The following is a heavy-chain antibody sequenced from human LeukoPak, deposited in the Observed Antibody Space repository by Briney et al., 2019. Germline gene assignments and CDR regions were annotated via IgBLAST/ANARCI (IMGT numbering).Heavy chain of an antibody. CDR1: GFTFSNYG. D-gene: IGHD6-19*01. CDR2: ISYDGSNK. J-gene: IGHJ4*02. V-gene: IGHV3-30*18. CDR3: AKQGAGIRD. Sequence: GGSLRLSCAASGFTFSNYGMHWVRQAPGKGLEWVSFISYDGSNKYYADSVKGRFTISRDNAKNSLYLQMNSLRAEDTAVYYCAKQGAGIRDWGQGTLVTVSS.